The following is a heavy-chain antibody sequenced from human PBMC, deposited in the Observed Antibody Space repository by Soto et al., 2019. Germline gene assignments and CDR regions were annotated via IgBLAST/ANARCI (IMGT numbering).Heavy chain of an antibody. CDR1: GFTFSDYY. CDR2: ISSSSSYT. J-gene: IGHJ5*02. V-gene: IGHV3-11*05. D-gene: IGHD3-22*01. Sequence: QVQLVESGGGLVKPGGSLRLSCAASGFTFSDYYMSWIRQAPGKGLEWVSYISSSSSYTNYADSVKGRFTISRDNAKNXRXXQMNSLRAEDTAVYYCARDVYYDSSGYSSLNWFDPWGQGTLVTVSS. CDR3: ARDVYYDSSGYSSLNWFDP.